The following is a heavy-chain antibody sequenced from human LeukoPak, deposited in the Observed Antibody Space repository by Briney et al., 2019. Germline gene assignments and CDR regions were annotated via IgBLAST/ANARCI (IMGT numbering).Heavy chain of an antibody. J-gene: IGHJ4*02. CDR3: ARAPTTYYYDSSGYEILGGDFDY. D-gene: IGHD3-22*01. Sequence: SETLSLTCPVSGGSISSYYWSWIRQPPGKGLEWIGYIYYSGSTYYNPSLKSRVTISVDTSKNQFSLKLSSVTAADTAVYYCARAPTTYYYDSSGYEILGGDFDYWGQGTLVTVSS. CDR2: IYYSGST. CDR1: GGSISSYY. V-gene: IGHV4-30-4*01.